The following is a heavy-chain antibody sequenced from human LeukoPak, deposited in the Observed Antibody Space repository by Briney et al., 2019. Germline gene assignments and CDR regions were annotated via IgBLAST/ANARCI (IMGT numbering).Heavy chain of an antibody. D-gene: IGHD3-10*01. CDR2: ISSSGNTI. J-gene: IGHJ6*02. Sequence: GGSLRLSCAASTVTVTNYEINWVRQAPGKGLKWVSYISSSGNTIYYADSVKGRFTISRDNAKNSLYLQMNSLRAEDTAVYYCARGAYGSGSYFPSTMDVWGQGTTVTVSS. CDR3: ARGAYGSGSYFPSTMDV. CDR1: TVTVTNYE. V-gene: IGHV3-48*03.